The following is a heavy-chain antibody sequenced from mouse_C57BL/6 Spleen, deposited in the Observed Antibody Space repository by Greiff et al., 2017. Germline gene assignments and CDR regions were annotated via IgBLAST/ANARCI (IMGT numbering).Heavy chain of an antibody. V-gene: IGHV5-9-1*02. J-gene: IGHJ4*01. Sequence: EVQGVESGEGLVKPGGSLKLSCAASGFTFSSYAMSWVRQTPGQRLEWVGYISSGGDYIYYADTVKGRFTISRDRDRNTLSLQMSRMKSEDTAMDYCTGGYYDYAMDYWGQGTSVTVSS. CDR1: GFTFSSYA. D-gene: IGHD1-1*01. CDR2: ISSGGDYI. CDR3: TGGYYDYAMDY.